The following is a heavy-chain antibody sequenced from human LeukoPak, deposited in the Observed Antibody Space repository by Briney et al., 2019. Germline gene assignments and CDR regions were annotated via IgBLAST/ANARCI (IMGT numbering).Heavy chain of an antibody. CDR2: IIPIFGTA. CDR3: ARTVAGTDAFDI. Sequence: SVKVSCKASGGTFSSYAVSWVRQAPGQGLEWMGGIIPIFGTANYTQKFQGRVTITTDESTSTAYMELSSLRSEDTAVYYCARTVAGTDAFDIWGQGTMVTISS. J-gene: IGHJ3*02. D-gene: IGHD6-19*01. CDR1: GGTFSSYA. V-gene: IGHV1-69*05.